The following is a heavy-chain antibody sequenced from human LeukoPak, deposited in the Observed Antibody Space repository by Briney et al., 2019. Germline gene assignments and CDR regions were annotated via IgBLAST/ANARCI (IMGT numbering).Heavy chain of an antibody. Sequence: GGSLRLSCAASGFTFSSYGMHWVRQAPGKGLEWVAFIRYDGSNKYYADSVKGRFTISRDNSKNTLYLQMNSLRAEDTAVYYCAKDLRAVGTAAAGNSGYWGQGTLVTVSS. D-gene: IGHD6-13*01. CDR1: GFTFSSYG. V-gene: IGHV3-30*02. J-gene: IGHJ4*02. CDR2: IRYDGSNK. CDR3: AKDLRAVGTAAAGNSGY.